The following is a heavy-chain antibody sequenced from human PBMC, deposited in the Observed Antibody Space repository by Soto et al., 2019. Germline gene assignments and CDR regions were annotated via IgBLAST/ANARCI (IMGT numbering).Heavy chain of an antibody. CDR1: GGSISSGGYY. CDR2: IYYSGST. J-gene: IGHJ6*02. CDR3: ARESPPDYYDILTGFYYYGMDV. Sequence: PSETLSLTCTVSGGSISSGGYYWSWIRQHPGKGLGWIGYIYYSGSTYYNPSLKSRVTISVDTSKNQFSLKLSSVTAADTAVYYCARESPPDYYDILTGFYYYGMDVWGQGTTGTVSS. V-gene: IGHV4-31*02. D-gene: IGHD3-9*01.